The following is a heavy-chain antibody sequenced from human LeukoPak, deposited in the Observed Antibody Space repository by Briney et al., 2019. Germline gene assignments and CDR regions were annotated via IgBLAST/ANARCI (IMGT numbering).Heavy chain of an antibody. V-gene: IGHV3-30*03. CDR2: ISYDGSNK. D-gene: IGHD4/OR15-4a*01. Sequence: GGSLRLSCAASGFTFSSYGMHWVRQAPGKGLEWVAVISYDGSNKYYADSVKGRFTISRDNSKNTLYLQMNSLKAEDTAVYYCARATSGMTIFDYWGQGTLVTVSS. CDR1: GFTFSSYG. CDR3: ARATSGMTIFDY. J-gene: IGHJ4*02.